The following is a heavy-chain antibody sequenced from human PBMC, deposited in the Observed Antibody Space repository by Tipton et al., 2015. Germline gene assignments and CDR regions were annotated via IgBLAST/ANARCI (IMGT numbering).Heavy chain of an antibody. Sequence: SLRLSCAASGFTFTDYYMSWIRQSPGKGLEWFSSISASGDTIYYADSVKGRFTISRDNAKNSLSLQINSLRAEDTAVYYCAIDSPGRYPFDYWGQGTLVTVSS. D-gene: IGHD3-10*01. V-gene: IGHV3-11*01. J-gene: IGHJ4*02. CDR3: AIDSPGRYPFDY. CDR2: ISASGDTI. CDR1: GFTFTDYY.